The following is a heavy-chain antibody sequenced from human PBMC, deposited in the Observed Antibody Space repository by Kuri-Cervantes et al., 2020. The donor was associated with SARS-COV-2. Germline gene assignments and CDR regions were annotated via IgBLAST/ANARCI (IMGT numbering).Heavy chain of an antibody. D-gene: IGHD3-3*01. CDR2: ISSSGSYI. Sequence: GGSLRLSCAASGFTFSSYSMNWVRQAPGKGLEWVSSISSSGSYIYYADSVKGRFTISRDNAKNSLYLQMNSLRAEDTAVYYCARGGSTDYDFWSGYYRGWNWFDPWGQGTLVTVSS. CDR1: GFTFSSYS. V-gene: IGHV3-21*01. CDR3: ARGGSTDYDFWSGYYRGWNWFDP. J-gene: IGHJ5*02.